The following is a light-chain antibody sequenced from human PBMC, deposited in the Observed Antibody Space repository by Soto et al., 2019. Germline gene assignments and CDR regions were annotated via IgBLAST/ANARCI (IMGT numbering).Light chain of an antibody. CDR1: QSVSSSY. Sequence: ENVLTNSPGTLSLSPGERATLSCRASQSVSSSYLAWYQQKPGQAPRLLIYGASSRATGIPDRFSGSGSGTDFTLTISILEPEDFAGYYCQQYGSSPHTFGQGTKVDIK. J-gene: IGKJ1*01. CDR3: QQYGSSPHT. CDR2: GAS. V-gene: IGKV3-20*01.